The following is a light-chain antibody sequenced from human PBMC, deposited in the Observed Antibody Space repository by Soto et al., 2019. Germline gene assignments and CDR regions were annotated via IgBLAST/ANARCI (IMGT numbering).Light chain of an antibody. CDR1: SSDVGGYNY. J-gene: IGLJ1*01. Sequence: SVLTRPASVAGSPGQLITLSCPGTSSDVGGYNYFSWYQQHPGKAPKLMIYDVSNRPSGVSNRFSGSKSGNTASLTISGLQAEDEADYYCSSYTSSSTLFYVFGTGTKVTVL. CDR3: SSYTSSSTLFYV. CDR2: DVS. V-gene: IGLV2-14*01.